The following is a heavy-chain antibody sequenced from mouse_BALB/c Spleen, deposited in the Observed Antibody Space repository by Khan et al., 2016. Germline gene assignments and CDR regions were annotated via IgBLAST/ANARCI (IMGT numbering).Heavy chain of an antibody. J-gene: IGHJ4*01. CDR1: GYSFTSYW. CDR3: ARCELRAMDS. CDR2: IHPSDSET. V-gene: IGHV1S82*01. Sequence: QVQLQQPGAELVRPGASVKLSCKASGYSFTSYWMNWVKQRPGQGLEWIGMIHPSDSETRLNQTCKDKATLTVAKSSSTANMQLSSPTAEDSADLYCARCELRAMDSWGQGTSVTVSS. D-gene: IGHD3-2*02.